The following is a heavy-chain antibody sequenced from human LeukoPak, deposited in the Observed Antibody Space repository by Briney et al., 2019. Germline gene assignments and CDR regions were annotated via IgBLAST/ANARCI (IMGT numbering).Heavy chain of an antibody. CDR1: GFTFSSCA. V-gene: IGHV3-23*01. Sequence: TGGSLRLSCAASGFTFSSCAMSWVRQAPGKGLEWVSAISGSGGSTYYADSVKGRFTISRDNSKNTLYLQMNSLRAEDTAVYYCAKRLRRGYGSSLIDYWGQGTLVTVSS. CDR2: ISGSGGST. CDR3: AKRLRRGYGSSLIDY. D-gene: IGHD6-13*01. J-gene: IGHJ4*02.